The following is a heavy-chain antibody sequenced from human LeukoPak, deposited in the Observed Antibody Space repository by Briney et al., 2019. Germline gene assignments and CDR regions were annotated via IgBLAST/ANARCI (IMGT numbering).Heavy chain of an antibody. CDR1: GGSVSDYY. CDR3: ATRKLGNDY. CDR2: IYYTET. V-gene: IGHV4-59*02. Sequence: SSETLSLTCTVSGGSVSDYYWSWIRQSPGKGLEWIGYIYYTETSYNPSLKSRVTISADTSKNQFSLKLYSVTAADTAVYYCATRKLGNDYWGQGTLVTVSS. J-gene: IGHJ4*02. D-gene: IGHD7-27*01.